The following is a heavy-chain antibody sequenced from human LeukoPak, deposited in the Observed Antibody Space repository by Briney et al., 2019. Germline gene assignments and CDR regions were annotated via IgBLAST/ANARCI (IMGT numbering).Heavy chain of an antibody. CDR1: GFKFSGYW. CDR3: ARDQTLVAIGASGY. CDR2: IKQDGDDK. Sequence: PGGSLRLSCVASGFKFSGYWMTWVRHTPGKGLEWVANIKQDGDDKYYAESVRGRFTISRDNVRNSLYLQMNSLRVEDTGIYYCARDQTLVAIGASGYWGQGTLVTVSS. V-gene: IGHV3-7*01. D-gene: IGHD2/OR15-2a*01. J-gene: IGHJ4*02.